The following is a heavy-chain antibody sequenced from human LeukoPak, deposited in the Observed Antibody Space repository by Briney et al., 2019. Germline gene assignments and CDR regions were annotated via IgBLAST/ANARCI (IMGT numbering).Heavy chain of an antibody. Sequence: ASVKVSCTASGGTFSSYAISWVRQAPGQGLEWMGGIIPIFGTANYAQKFQGRVTMTRDTSTSTVYMELSSLRSEDTAVYYCARDFVGVTYDYWGQGTLVTVSS. CDR1: GGTFSSYA. J-gene: IGHJ4*02. D-gene: IGHD3-22*01. V-gene: IGHV1-69*05. CDR3: ARDFVGVTYDY. CDR2: IIPIFGTA.